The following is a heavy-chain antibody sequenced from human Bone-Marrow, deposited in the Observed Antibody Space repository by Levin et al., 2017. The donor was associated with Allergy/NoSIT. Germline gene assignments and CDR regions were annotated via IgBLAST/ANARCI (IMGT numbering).Heavy chain of an antibody. J-gene: IGHJ6*02. Sequence: GGSLRLSCTASGFTFATYSMTWVRQAPGKGLEWISYIVSSNATVYYADSVKGRFTVSRDNANNSLSLQMNSLRAEDTAVYYCARLSDYDVVSGNYYYYYNLDVWGPGTTVTVSS. V-gene: IGHV3-48*01. CDR3: ARLSDYDVVSGNYYYYYNLDV. CDR1: GFTFATYS. D-gene: IGHD4-23*01. CDR2: IVSSNATV.